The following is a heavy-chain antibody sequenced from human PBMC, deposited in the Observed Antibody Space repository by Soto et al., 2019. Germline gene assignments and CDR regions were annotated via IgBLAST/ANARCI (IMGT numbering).Heavy chain of an antibody. D-gene: IGHD5-12*01. CDR3: AREGTLSGYDWGYYYYYMDV. J-gene: IGHJ6*03. CDR2: IYSGGST. CDR1: GFTVSSNY. Sequence: PGGSLRLSCAASGFTVSSNYMSWVRQAPGKGLEWVSVIYSGGSTYYADSVKGRFTISRDNSKNTLYLQMNGLRAEDTAVYYCAREGTLSGYDWGYYYYYMDVWGKGTTVTVSS. V-gene: IGHV3-66*01.